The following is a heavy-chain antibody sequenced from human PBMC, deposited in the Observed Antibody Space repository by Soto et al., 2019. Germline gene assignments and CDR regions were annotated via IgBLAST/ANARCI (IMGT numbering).Heavy chain of an antibody. CDR3: VRYCSTTKCPFDY. D-gene: IGHD2-2*01. CDR2: IYYSGNT. J-gene: IGHJ4*02. Sequence: SETLSFTCTVSGGSISSGGSYWGWIRQPPGKGLEWIGYIYYSGNTYFNPSLRSRVTLSVDTSKNQFSLNLSSVTAADTAVYYCVRYCSTTKCPFDYWGKGTLVTVS. CDR1: GGSISSGGSY. V-gene: IGHV4-30-4*01.